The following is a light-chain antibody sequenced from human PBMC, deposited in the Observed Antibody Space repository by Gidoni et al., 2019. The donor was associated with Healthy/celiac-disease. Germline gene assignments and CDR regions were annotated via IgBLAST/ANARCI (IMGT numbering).Light chain of an antibody. CDR2: DAS. CDR1: QSVSSY. Sequence: CRASQSVSSYLAWYQQKPGQAPRLLIYDASNRATGIPARFSGSGTGTDFTLTISSLEPEDFAVYYCQQRSNWPPITFGQGTRLEIK. V-gene: IGKV3-11*01. J-gene: IGKJ5*01. CDR3: QQRSNWPPIT.